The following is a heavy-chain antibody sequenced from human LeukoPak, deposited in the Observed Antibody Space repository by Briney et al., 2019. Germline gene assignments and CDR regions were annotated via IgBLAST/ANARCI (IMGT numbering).Heavy chain of an antibody. CDR3: ASGSGSYRTPYYYMDV. CDR1: GFTVSSNY. Sequence: GGSLRLSCAASGFTVSSNYMSWVRQAPGKGLEWVSIIYSGGSTYYAGSVKGRFTISRDNSKNTLYLQMNSLRAEDTAVYYCASGSGSYRTPYYYMDVWGKGTTVTVSS. V-gene: IGHV3-53*01. J-gene: IGHJ6*03. D-gene: IGHD3-10*01. CDR2: IYSGGST.